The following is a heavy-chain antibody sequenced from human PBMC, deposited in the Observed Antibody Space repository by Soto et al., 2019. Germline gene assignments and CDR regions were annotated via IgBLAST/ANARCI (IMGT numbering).Heavy chain of an antibody. CDR2: IYYSRST. J-gene: IGHJ4*02. D-gene: IGHD5-12*01. V-gene: IGHV4-30-4*01. CDR3: ARVVDGYNFPFDY. CDR1: GGSFSSGNYH. Sequence: QVQLQESDPGLVKPSQTLSLTCTVSGGSFSSGNYHWSWIRQPPGKGLEWIGFIYYSRSTYYNPSLKSRVSISQDTPKNQFSLRLSPLTAADTAIYYCARVVDGYNFPFDYWGQGILVTVSS.